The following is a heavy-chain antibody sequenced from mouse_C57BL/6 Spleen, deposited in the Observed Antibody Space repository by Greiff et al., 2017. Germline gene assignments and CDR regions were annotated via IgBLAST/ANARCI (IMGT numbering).Heavy chain of an antibody. J-gene: IGHJ4*01. Sequence: VKLMDSGPELVKPGASVKISCKASGYAFSSSWMNWVKQRPGKGLEWIGRIYPGDGDTNYNGKFKGKATLTADKSSSTAYMQLSSLTSEDSAVYFCARSITTPHYYAMDYWGQGTSVTVSS. CDR1: GYAFSSSW. CDR2: IYPGDGDT. D-gene: IGHD1-1*01. V-gene: IGHV1-82*01. CDR3: ARSITTPHYYAMDY.